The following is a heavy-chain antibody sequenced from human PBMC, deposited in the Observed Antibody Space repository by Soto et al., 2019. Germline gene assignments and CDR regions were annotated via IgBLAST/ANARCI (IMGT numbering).Heavy chain of an antibody. D-gene: IGHD3-10*02. J-gene: IGHJ5*02. Sequence: QVQLQESASRVVRPSQTLSVTCSVSGGSVSSGGYSWSWIRQSPGKGLEWIGLISHSGSPDYIPSLKSRVTISVDKSKNQISLELASVTAADTAVYDCTRCVLAWGSGTLVTVSS. CDR1: GGSVSSGGYS. CDR2: ISHSGSP. V-gene: IGHV4-30-2*06. CDR3: TRCVLA.